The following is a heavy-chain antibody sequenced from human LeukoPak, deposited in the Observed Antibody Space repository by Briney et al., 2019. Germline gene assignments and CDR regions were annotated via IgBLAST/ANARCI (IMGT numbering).Heavy chain of an antibody. Sequence: SETLSLTCTVSGGSFTSYYWSWIRQPPGKGLEWIAYIYHRGSTNYNPPLKSRVTISVDASKNHFSLRLRSVTAADTAVYYCARHLYSESYYYYMDVWGKGTTVTVAS. D-gene: IGHD4-11*01. V-gene: IGHV4-59*08. CDR3: ARHLYSESYYYYMDV. CDR2: IYHRGST. CDR1: GGSFTSYY. J-gene: IGHJ6*03.